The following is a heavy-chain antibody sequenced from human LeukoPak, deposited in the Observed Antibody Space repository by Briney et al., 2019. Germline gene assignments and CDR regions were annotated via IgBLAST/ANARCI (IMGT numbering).Heavy chain of an antibody. J-gene: IGHJ3*02. CDR2: TRNKANSYTT. Sequence: LAGGSLRLSCAASGFTFSDHYMDWVRQAPGKGLEWVGRTRNKANSYTTEYAASVKGRFTISRDDSKNSLYLQMNSLKTEDTAVYYCARENTRLGAFDIWGQGTMVTVSS. CDR1: GFTFSDHY. CDR3: ARENTRLGAFDI. V-gene: IGHV3-72*01. D-gene: IGHD1-26*01.